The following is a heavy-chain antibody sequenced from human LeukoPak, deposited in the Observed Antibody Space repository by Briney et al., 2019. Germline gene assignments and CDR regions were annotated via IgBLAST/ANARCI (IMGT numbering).Heavy chain of an antibody. D-gene: IGHD4-17*01. CDR1: VFSVSSNY. J-gene: IGHJ6*04. CDR2: IYSGGST. CDR3: ARGYGDYLYYYYGMDV. V-gene: IGHV3-53*01. Sequence: GGSLRLSCAASVFSVSSNYMSWVRQAPGKGREWVSVIYSGGSTYYADSVKGRFTISRDNSKNTLYLQMNSLRAEDTAVYYCARGYGDYLYYYYGMDVWGKGTTVTVSS.